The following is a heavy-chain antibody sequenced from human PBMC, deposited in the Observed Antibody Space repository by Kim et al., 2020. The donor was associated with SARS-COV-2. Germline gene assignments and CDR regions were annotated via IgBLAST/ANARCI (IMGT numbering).Heavy chain of an antibody. CDR1: GFTFSSYS. D-gene: IGHD3-9*01. J-gene: IGHJ4*02. V-gene: IGHV3-21*01. Sequence: GGSLRLSCAASGFTFSSYSMNWVRQAPGKGLEWVSSISSSSSYIYYADSVQGRFTISRDNAKNSLYLQMNSLRAEDTAVYYCARDRHYDILTGYYPYYFDYWVQGTLVTVSS. CDR2: ISSSSSYI. CDR3: ARDRHYDILTGYYPYYFDY.